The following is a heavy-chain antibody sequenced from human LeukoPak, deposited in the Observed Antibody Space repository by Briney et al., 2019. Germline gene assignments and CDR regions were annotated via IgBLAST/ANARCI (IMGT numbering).Heavy chain of an antibody. Sequence: SQTLSLTCAISGDSVSSNSAAWNWIRQSPSRGLEWLGRTYYRSNWNNDFALSVKSRITINPDTSKNQFSLQLNSVTAADTAVYYCARGGPNYYGSGSYYKRRDWFDPWGQGTLVTVSS. V-gene: IGHV6-1*01. D-gene: IGHD3-10*01. CDR2: TYYRSNWNN. J-gene: IGHJ5*02. CDR3: ARGGPNYYGSGSYYKRRDWFDP. CDR1: GDSVSSNSAA.